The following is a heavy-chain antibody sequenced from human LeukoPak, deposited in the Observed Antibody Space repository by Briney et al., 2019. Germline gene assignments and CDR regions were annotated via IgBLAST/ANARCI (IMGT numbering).Heavy chain of an antibody. J-gene: IGHJ5*02. CDR2: IIPIFGTA. V-gene: IGHV1-69*05. CDR3: ARLWYYGSGSYPFNWFDP. D-gene: IGHD3-10*01. Sequence: GASVTVSCMPSGGTFSSYAISWVRQAPGQGLEWMGGIIPIFGTANYAQKFQGRVTITTDESTSTAYMELSSLRSEDTAVYYCARLWYYGSGSYPFNWFDPWGQGTLVTVSS. CDR1: GGTFSSYA.